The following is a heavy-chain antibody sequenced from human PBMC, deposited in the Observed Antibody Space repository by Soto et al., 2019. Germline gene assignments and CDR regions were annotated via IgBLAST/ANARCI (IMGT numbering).Heavy chain of an antibody. J-gene: IGHJ3*02. CDR2: ISAYNGNT. CDR3: ARDRMIGYCSGGSCYSDAFAI. CDR1: GYTFTSYG. D-gene: IGHD2-15*01. Sequence: ASVKVSCKASGYTFTSYGISWVRQAPGQGLEWMGWISAYNGNTNYAQKLQGRVTMTTDTSTSTAYMELRSLRSDDTAVYYCARDRMIGYCSGGSCYSDAFAIWGQGTMVTVSS. V-gene: IGHV1-18*01.